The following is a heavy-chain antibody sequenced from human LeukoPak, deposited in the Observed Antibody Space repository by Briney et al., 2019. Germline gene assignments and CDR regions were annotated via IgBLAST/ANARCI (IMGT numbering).Heavy chain of an antibody. CDR1: GFTFSNAW. CDR3: TTDPNRDPYYYDSSYGYYYYYMDV. D-gene: IGHD3-22*01. CDR2: IKSKTDGGTT. Sequence: PGGSLRLSCAASGFTFSNAWMSWVRQAPGKGLEWVGRIKSKTDGGTTDYAAPVKGRFTISRDDSKNTPYLQMNSLKTEDTAVYYCTTDPNRDPYYYDSSYGYYYYYMDVWGKGTTVTVSS. J-gene: IGHJ6*03. V-gene: IGHV3-15*01.